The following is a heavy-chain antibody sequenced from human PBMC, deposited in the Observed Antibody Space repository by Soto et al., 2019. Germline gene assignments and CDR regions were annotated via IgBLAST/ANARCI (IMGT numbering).Heavy chain of an antibody. J-gene: IGHJ6*02. Sequence: QVQLVESGGGVVQPGRSLRLSCAASGFTFSSYGMHWVRQAPGKGLEWVAVISYDGSTKYYADSVKGRFTISRDNSKNTLYLQMNSLRAEDTAVYYCAKDLGSSWPRTYYSYGMDVWGQGTTVTVSS. V-gene: IGHV3-30*18. D-gene: IGHD6-13*01. CDR2: ISYDGSTK. CDR1: GFTFSSYG. CDR3: AKDLGSSWPRTYYSYGMDV.